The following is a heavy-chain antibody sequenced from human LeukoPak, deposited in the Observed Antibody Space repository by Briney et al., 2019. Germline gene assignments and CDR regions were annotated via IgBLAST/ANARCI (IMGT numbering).Heavy chain of an antibody. Sequence: SETLSLTCTVSGGSISSSIYYWGWIRQPPGKGLEWIGSIYYSGSTYYNPSLKSRVTISVDTSKNQFSLKLSSVTAADTAVYYCARKGVVTAIQYFDYWGQGTLVTVSS. CDR3: ARKGVVTAIQYFDY. CDR1: GGSISSSIYY. CDR2: IYYSGST. V-gene: IGHV4-39*01. D-gene: IGHD2-21*02. J-gene: IGHJ4*02.